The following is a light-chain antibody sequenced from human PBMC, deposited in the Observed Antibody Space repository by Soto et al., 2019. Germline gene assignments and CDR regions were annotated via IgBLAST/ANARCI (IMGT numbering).Light chain of an antibody. CDR1: SGDVGGPNF. CDR2: EVT. V-gene: IGLV2-8*01. CDR3: ISYTGSHSWV. J-gene: IGLJ3*02. Sequence: QSALTQPPSASGSPGQSVTISCTGTSGDVGGPNFVSWYQQHPGKAPKLIIYEVTKRPSGVPDRFSGSKSDNTASLTVSGLQAEDEADYHCISYTGSHSWVFGGGTKVTVL.